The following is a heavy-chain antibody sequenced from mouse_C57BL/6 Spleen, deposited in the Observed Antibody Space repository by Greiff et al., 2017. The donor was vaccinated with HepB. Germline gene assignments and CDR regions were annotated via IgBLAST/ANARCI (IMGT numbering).Heavy chain of an antibody. V-gene: IGHV5-4*03. Sequence: EVMLVESGGGLVKPGGSLKLSCAASGFTFSSYAMSWVRQTPEKRLEWVATISDGGSYTYYPDNVKGRFTISRDNAKNNLYLQMSHLKSEDTAMYYCASDQPITTVVATDYFDYWGQGTTLTVSS. CDR3: ASDQPITTVVATDYFDY. CDR2: ISDGGSYT. CDR1: GFTFSSYA. D-gene: IGHD1-1*01. J-gene: IGHJ2*01.